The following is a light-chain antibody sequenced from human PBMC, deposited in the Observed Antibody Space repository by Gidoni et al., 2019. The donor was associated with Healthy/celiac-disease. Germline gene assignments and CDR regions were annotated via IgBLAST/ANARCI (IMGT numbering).Light chain of an antibody. J-gene: IGLJ3*02. CDR2: GKN. CDR1: SLRSYY. V-gene: IGLV3-19*02. CDR3: NSWDSSGNLWV. Sequence: SSELTQDPALSVALGQTVRITCQGDSLRSYYASWYQQKPGQAPVRVIYGKNNRPSGIPDRFSGSSSGNTASLTITGAQAEDEADYYCNSWDSSGNLWVFGGGTKLTVL.